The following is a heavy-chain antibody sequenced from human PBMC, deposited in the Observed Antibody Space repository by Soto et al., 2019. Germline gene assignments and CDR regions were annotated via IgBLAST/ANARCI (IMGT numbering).Heavy chain of an antibody. CDR3: ARNMDYYYGPGSGNGHGF. J-gene: IGHJ6*02. D-gene: IGHD3-10*01. CDR1: VYTFTSYY. CDR2: INPKFGDT. Sequence: QVQLVQSGAEVKEPGDSVRDSCEASVYTFTSYYIHWVRQAPGQGLEWMGWINPKFGDTTYAQDFQGRVSMTRDMSISTVYMELSRLTSDDTAIYYCARNMDYYYGPGSGNGHGFWGQGSTVTVFS. V-gene: IGHV1-2*02.